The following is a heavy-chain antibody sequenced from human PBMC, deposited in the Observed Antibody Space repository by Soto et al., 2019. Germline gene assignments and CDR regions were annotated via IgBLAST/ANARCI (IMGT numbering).Heavy chain of an antibody. J-gene: IGHJ5*02. Sequence: SETLSLTCTVSGGSISSDSWSWIRQPPGKGLEWIGYIYYTGTTNYNPSLKSRVTISVDTSKNQFSLKLSSVTTADTAVYYCKNIPWADYGGNFDPWGQGPLVTVSS. CDR2: IYYTGTT. D-gene: IGHD4-17*01. CDR1: GGSISSDS. V-gene: IGHV4-59*01. CDR3: KNIPWADYGGNFDP.